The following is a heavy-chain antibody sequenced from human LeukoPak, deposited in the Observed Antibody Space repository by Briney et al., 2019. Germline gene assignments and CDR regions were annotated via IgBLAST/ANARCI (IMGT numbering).Heavy chain of an antibody. Sequence: SETLSLTCAVYGGSFSGYYWSWIRQPPGKGLEWIGEINHSGSTNYNPSLKSRVTISVDTSKNQFSLKLSSVTAADTAVYYCARVLVLLWFGECFDYWGQGTLVTVSS. V-gene: IGHV4-34*01. CDR1: GGSFSGYY. J-gene: IGHJ4*02. CDR3: ARVLVLLWFGECFDY. D-gene: IGHD3-10*01. CDR2: INHSGST.